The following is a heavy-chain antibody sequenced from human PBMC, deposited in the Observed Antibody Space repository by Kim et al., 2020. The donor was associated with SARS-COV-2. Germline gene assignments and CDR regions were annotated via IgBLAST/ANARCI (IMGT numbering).Heavy chain of an antibody. D-gene: IGHD6-19*01. CDR3: AKVTVTGTGRGYFAL. CDR2: MSGTGDST. CDR1: GLTFSSSA. V-gene: IGHV3-23*01. J-gene: IGHJ2*01. Sequence: GGSLRLSCAASGLTFSSSAMSWVRQAPGKGLEWVSLMSGTGDSTYYTDSVKGRFTISRDNSRSTLYLQINSLRVEDTAVYYCAKVTVTGTGRGYFALWGRGTLVTVSS.